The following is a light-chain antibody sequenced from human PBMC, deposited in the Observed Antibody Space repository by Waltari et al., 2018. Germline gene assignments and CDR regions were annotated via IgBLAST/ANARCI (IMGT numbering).Light chain of an antibody. CDR2: GNS. Sequence: QSVLTQPPSVSGAPGQRVTISCTGSSSNIGAGYDVHWYQQLPGTAPKLLIYGNSNRPSGVPDRFSGSKSGISASLAITGLKAEDEADYYCQSYDSSLSGYVVFGGGTKLTVL. CDR1: SSNIGAGYD. J-gene: IGLJ2*01. CDR3: QSYDSSLSGYVV. V-gene: IGLV1-40*01.